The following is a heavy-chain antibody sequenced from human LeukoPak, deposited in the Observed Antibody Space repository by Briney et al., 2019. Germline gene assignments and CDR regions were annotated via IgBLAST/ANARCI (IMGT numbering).Heavy chain of an antibody. V-gene: IGHV3-23*01. CDR2: VSGSGGST. CDR1: GFTFSGYA. D-gene: IGHD3-10*01. Sequence: GGSLRLSCAASGFTFSGYAMRWVRQAPGKGLEWVSAVSGSGGSTYYADSVKGRFTISRDNSKNTLYLQMNSLRAEDTAVYYCAKGGYYYGSGSYPWWGQGTLVTVSS. CDR3: AKGGYYYGSGSYPW. J-gene: IGHJ4*02.